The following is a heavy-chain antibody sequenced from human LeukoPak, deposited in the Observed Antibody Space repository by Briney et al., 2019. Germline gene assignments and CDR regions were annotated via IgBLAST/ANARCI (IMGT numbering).Heavy chain of an antibody. CDR2: IYYSGST. D-gene: IGHD4-17*01. CDR3: ARQDYGDYNYFDY. J-gene: IGHJ4*02. V-gene: IGHV4-59*08. Sequence: SETLSLTCTVSGGSISSYYWSWIRQPPGKGLEWIGYIYYSGSTNYNPSLKSRVTISVDTSKNQFSLKLSSVTAADTAVYYCARQDYGDYNYFDYWGEGTLVTVSS. CDR1: GGSISSYY.